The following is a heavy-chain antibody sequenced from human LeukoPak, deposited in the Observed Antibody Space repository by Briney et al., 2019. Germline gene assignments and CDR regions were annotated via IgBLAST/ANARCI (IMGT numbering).Heavy chain of an antibody. Sequence: SETLSLTCTVSGGSFTNYYWSWIRQPPGKGLEWIGYICYSGSTNYNPSLKSRATISVDTSKNQFSLKLSSVTAADTAVYYCARAGSAHADFDYWGQGTLVTVSS. V-gene: IGHV4-59*01. J-gene: IGHJ4*02. CDR1: GGSFTNYY. CDR3: ARAGSAHADFDY. CDR2: ICYSGST. D-gene: IGHD2-15*01.